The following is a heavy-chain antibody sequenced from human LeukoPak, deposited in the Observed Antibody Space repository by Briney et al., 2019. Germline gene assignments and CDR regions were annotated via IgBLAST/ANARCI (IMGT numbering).Heavy chain of an antibody. CDR1: GFTFSTYW. CDR3: ARTTAGFDY. D-gene: IGHD1-1*01. J-gene: IGHJ4*02. CDR2: INQDGSEK. Sequence: GGSLRLSRAASGFTFSTYWLSWVRQAPRKGLEWMANINQDGSEKYYVDSVKGRFTISRDNAKNSLYLQMNSLRAEDTAIYYCARTTAGFDYWGQGTLVTVSS. V-gene: IGHV3-7*01.